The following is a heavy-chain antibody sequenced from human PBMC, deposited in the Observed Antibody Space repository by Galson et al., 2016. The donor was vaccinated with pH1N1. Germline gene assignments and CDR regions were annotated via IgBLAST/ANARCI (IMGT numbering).Heavy chain of an antibody. CDR3: AKISGWLFGAFDI. CDR2: ISWNSGTI. D-gene: IGHD6-19*01. V-gene: IGHV3-9*01. CDR1: GFTFDDYA. J-gene: IGHJ3*02. Sequence: SLRLSCAASGFTFDDYAMHWVRQAPGKGLEWVSGISWNSGTIGYADSVKGRFTISRDNAKNSLYLQMNSLRAEDTALYYCAKISGWLFGAFDIWGQGTTVTVSS.